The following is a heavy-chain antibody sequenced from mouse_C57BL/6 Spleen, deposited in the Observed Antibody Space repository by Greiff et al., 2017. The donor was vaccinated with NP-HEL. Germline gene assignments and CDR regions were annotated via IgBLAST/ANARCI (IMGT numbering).Heavy chain of an antibody. CDR1: GFTFNTYA. CDR3: VRSDYYGSSYWFAY. D-gene: IGHD1-1*01. CDR2: IRSKSSNYAT. J-gene: IGHJ3*01. Sequence: EVKVVESGGGLVQPKGSLKLSCAASGFTFNTYAMHWVSQAPGQGLEWVARIRSKSSNYATYYADSVKDRFTIYRDDSHSMLYLQMNNLKTEDTAMYFCVRSDYYGSSYWFAYWGQATLVTVSA. V-gene: IGHV10-3*01.